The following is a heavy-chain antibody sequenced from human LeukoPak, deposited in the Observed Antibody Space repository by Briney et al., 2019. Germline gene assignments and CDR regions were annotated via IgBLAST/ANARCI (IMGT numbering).Heavy chain of an antibody. D-gene: IGHD3-22*01. CDR2: INPNSGGT. V-gene: IGHV1-2*02. Sequence: ASVKVSCKASGYTFTGYYMHWVRQAPGQGLEWMGWINPNSGGTNYAQKFQGRVTMTRDTSISTAYMELSRLRSDDTAVYYCARVSHYYDSSGYYYVRAFDIWGQGTMVTVSS. CDR1: GYTFTGYY. CDR3: ARVSHYYDSSGYYYVRAFDI. J-gene: IGHJ3*02.